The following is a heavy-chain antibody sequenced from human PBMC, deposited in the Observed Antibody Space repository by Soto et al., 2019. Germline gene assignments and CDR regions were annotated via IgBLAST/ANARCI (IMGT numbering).Heavy chain of an antibody. CDR1: GFTFSDHY. Sequence: GGSLRLSCAASGFTFSDHYMDWVRQAPGKGLEWVGRTRNKANSYTTEYAASVKGRFTISRDDSKNSLYLQMNSLKTEDTAVYYCARSIAAADYYYYYGMDVWGQGTTVTVSS. D-gene: IGHD6-13*01. V-gene: IGHV3-72*01. J-gene: IGHJ6*02. CDR3: ARSIAAADYYYYYGMDV. CDR2: TRNKANSYTT.